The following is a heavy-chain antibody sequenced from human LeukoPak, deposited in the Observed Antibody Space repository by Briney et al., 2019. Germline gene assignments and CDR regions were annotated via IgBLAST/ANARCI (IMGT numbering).Heavy chain of an antibody. J-gene: IGHJ4*02. CDR1: GFSFDTYS. CDR3: TLGSLYSSNSYGDY. V-gene: IGHV3-23*01. D-gene: IGHD6-13*01. Sequence: GGSLRLSCAASGFSFDTYSMTWVRQAPGKGLEWVSGISSDGSSTNYAVSVKGRFTISRDTSKKTLYLEMNGLRPEDTAVYYCTLGSLYSSNSYGDYWGQGTLVTVSS. CDR2: ISSDGSST.